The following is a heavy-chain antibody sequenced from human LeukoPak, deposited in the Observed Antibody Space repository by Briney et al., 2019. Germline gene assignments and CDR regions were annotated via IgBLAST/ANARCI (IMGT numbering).Heavy chain of an antibody. V-gene: IGHV4-4*07. CDR3: ARVRSAASYYYYMDV. CDR2: IYTSGST. D-gene: IGHD2-2*01. CDR1: GGSISSYY. Sequence: SETLFLTCTVSGGSISSYYWSWIRQPAGKGLEWIGRIYTSGSTNYNPSLKSRVTMSVDTSKNQFSLKLSSVTAADTAVYYCARVRSAASYYYYMDVWGKGTTVTVSS. J-gene: IGHJ6*03.